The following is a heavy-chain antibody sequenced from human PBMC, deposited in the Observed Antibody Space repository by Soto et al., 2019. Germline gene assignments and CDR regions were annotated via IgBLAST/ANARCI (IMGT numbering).Heavy chain of an antibody. J-gene: IGHJ6*02. D-gene: IGHD1-26*01. CDR1: ARSIRRGCYC. Sequence: RSPTCAVSARSIRRGCYCWSWLRQPPGKGLEWMGYIYHSGSTYYNPSLKSRVTISDDTSTIQFFLTLTSVTAADTAVYYCVRGWWEREGYVMDVWGQGTTVTV. CDR2: IYHSGST. V-gene: IGHV4-30-2*01. CDR3: VRGWWEREGYVMDV.